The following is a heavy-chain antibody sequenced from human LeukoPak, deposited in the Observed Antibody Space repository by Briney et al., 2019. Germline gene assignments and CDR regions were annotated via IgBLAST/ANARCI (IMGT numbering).Heavy chain of an antibody. CDR1: GGTFSSNA. CDR2: IIAILGMA. Sequence: SVKVSCKASGGTFSSNAISWVREAPGQGLEWMGRIIAILGMANYAQKFQGRVTITADKSTCTGYMERRSLRSVDTAVYYCAIVRGVATAGTLYLDYWGQGTLVTVSS. V-gene: IGHV1-69*04. J-gene: IGHJ4*02. D-gene: IGHD6-13*01. CDR3: AIVRGVATAGTLYLDY.